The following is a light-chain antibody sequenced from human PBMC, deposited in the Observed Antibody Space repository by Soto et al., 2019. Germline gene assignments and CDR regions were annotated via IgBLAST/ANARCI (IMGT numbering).Light chain of an antibody. CDR1: SSDVGGYKY. CDR3: SSYTSSDTHV. V-gene: IGLV2-14*01. Sequence: QSALTQPASVSGSPGQSITISCTGTSSDVGGYKYVSWYQQHPDKAPKLIIFEVSIRPSGVSNRFSGSKSGNTASLTISGLQAADEADFYCSSYTSSDTHVFGTGTKLTVL. J-gene: IGLJ1*01. CDR2: EVS.